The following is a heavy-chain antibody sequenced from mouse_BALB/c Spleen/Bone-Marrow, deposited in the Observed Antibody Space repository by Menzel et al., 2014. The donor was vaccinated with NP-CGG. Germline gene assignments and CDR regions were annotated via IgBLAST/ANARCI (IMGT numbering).Heavy chain of an antibody. CDR1: GFTFSSYT. V-gene: IGHV5-12-2*01. Sequence: EVMLVESGGGLVQPGGSLKLSCAASGFTFSSYTMSWVRQTPEKRLEWVAYISNGGGSTYYPDTVKGRFTISRDNAKTTLYLQMSRLKAEDTAMYSCSRPIYYDYDGLAYWGQGTLVTVSA. CDR2: ISNGGGST. J-gene: IGHJ3*01. D-gene: IGHD2-4*01. CDR3: SRPIYYDYDGLAY.